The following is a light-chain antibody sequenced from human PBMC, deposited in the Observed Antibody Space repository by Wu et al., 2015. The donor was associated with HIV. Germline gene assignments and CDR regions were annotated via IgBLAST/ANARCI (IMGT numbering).Light chain of an antibody. CDR2: DAS. CDR1: ESIDSS. Sequence: EIVLTQSPVTLSLSPGERATLSCRASESIDSSLAWYQQRPGQAPRLLIYDASNRATGTPARFSASASGTDFTLTISSLEPEDFAVYFCQQRSNWLGTFGQGTKVEIK. J-gene: IGKJ1*01. V-gene: IGKV3-11*01. CDR3: QQRSNWLGT.